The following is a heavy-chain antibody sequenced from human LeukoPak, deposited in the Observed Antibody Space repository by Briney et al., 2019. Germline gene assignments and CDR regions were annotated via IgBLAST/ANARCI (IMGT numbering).Heavy chain of an antibody. CDR2: IYYSGST. V-gene: IGHV4-59*12. D-gene: IGHD6-19*01. CDR1: GGSISSYY. J-gene: IGHJ5*02. CDR3: ASSLAVARLRFDP. Sequence: SETLSLTCTVSGGSISSYYWSWIRQPPGKGLEWIGYIYYSGSTYYNPSLKSRVTISVDTSKNQFSLKLSSVTAADTAVYYCASSLAVARLRFDPWGQGTLVTVSS.